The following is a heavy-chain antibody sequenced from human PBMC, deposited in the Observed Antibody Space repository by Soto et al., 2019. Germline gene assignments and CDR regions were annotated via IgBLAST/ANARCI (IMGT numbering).Heavy chain of an antibody. CDR1: GFTFSSYG. D-gene: IGHD3-10*01. J-gene: IGHJ6*02. CDR3: AKNQKGTMVRGVIRIATAGMDV. CDR2: ISYDGSNK. Sequence: GGSLRLSCAASGFTFSSYGMHWVRQAPGKGLQWVAVISYDGSNKYYADSVKGRFTISRDNSKNTLYLQMNSLRAEDTAVYYCAKNQKGTMVRGVIRIATAGMDVWGQGTTVTVSS. V-gene: IGHV3-30*18.